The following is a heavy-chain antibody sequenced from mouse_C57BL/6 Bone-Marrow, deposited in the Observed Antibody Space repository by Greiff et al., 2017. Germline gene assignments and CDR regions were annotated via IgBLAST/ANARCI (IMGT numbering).Heavy chain of an antibody. CDR1: GYTFTSYW. V-gene: IGHV1-50*01. CDR2: IDPSDSYT. Sequence: VKLQQPGAELVKPGASVKLSCKASGYTFTSYWMQWVKQRPGQGLEWIGEIDPSDSYTNYNQKFKGKATLTVDTSSSTAYMQLSSLTSEDSAVYYCASGVTGYYFDYWGQGTTLTVSS. D-gene: IGHD4-1*01. J-gene: IGHJ2*01. CDR3: ASGVTGYYFDY.